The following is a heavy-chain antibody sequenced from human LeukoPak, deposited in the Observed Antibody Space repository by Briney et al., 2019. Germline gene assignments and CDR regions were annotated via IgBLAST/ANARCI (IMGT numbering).Heavy chain of an antibody. D-gene: IGHD3-3*01. CDR1: GFTFSSYS. Sequence: PGGSLRLSCAASGFTFSSYSMNWVRQAPGKGLEWVSSISSSSSYIYYADSVKGRFTISRDNAKNTLYLQMNSLRAEDTAVYYCARDTYYDFWSGYYSWGQGTLVTVSS. CDR3: ARDTYYDFWSGYYS. CDR2: ISSSSSYI. J-gene: IGHJ4*02. V-gene: IGHV3-21*01.